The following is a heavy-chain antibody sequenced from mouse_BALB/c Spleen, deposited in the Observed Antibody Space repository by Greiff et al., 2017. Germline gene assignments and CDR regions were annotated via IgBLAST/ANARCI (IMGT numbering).Heavy chain of an antibody. J-gene: IGHJ2*01. Sequence: QVQLQQSGAELVRPGASVTLSCKASGYTFTDYEMHWVKQTPVHGLEWIGAIDPETGGTAYNQKFKGKATLTADKSSSTAYMELRSLTSEDSAVYYCTRGRYYFDYWGQGTTLTVSS. V-gene: IGHV1-15*01. CDR2: IDPETGGT. CDR3: TRGRYYFDY. CDR1: GYTFTDYE.